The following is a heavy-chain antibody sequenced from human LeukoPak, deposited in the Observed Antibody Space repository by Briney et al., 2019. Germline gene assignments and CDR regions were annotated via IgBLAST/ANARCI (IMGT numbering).Heavy chain of an antibody. J-gene: IGHJ4*02. V-gene: IGHV4-59*08. CDR2: IYYSGST. CDR3: ASGYCSSTSCYPLDY. Sequence: PSETLSLTCTVSGGSISSYYWSWIRQPPGKGLEWIGYIYYSGSTNYNPSLKSRVTISVDTSKNQFSLKLSSVTAADTAVYYCASGYCSSTSCYPLDYWGQGTLVTVSS. D-gene: IGHD2-2*03. CDR1: GGSISSYY.